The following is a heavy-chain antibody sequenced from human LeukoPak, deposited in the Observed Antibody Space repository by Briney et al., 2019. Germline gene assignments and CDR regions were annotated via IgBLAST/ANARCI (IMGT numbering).Heavy chain of an antibody. CDR3: ARDLQEVVVVPAAMLPRGGFDP. J-gene: IGHJ5*02. V-gene: IGHV1-2*02. Sequence: GASVKVSCKTSGYTLTTYVFNWVRQAPGQGLEWMGWINPNSGGTNYAQKFQGRVTMTRDTSISTAYMELSRLRSDDTAVYYCARDLQEVVVVPAAMLPRGGFDPWGQGTLVTVSS. CDR1: GYTLTTYV. CDR2: INPNSGGT. D-gene: IGHD2-2*01.